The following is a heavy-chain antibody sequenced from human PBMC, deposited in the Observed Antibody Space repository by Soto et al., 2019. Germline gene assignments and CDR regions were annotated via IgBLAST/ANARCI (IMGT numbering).Heavy chain of an antibody. CDR2: IRSKANSYAT. CDR1: GFTFSGSA. V-gene: IGHV3-73*01. D-gene: IGHD1-26*01. CDR3: TRRAHEGVDY. J-gene: IGHJ4*02. Sequence: PGGSLRLSCAASGFTFSGSAMHWVRQASGKGLEWVGRIRSKANSYATAYAASVKGRFTISRDDSKNTAYLQMNSLKTEDTAVYYCTRRAHEGVDYWGQGTLVTVSS.